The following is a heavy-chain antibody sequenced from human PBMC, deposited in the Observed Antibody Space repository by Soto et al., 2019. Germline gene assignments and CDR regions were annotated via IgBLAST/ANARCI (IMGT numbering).Heavy chain of an antibody. J-gene: IGHJ4*02. CDR3: ARAGDNRYYFDY. CDR2: IIPIFGTA. Sequence: GASVKVSCKASGGTFSSYAISWVRQAPGQGLEWMGGIIPIFGTANYAQKYQGRVTITADESTSTAYMELSSLRSEDTAVYYCARAGDNRYYFDYWGQGTLVTVSS. CDR1: GGTFSSYA. D-gene: IGHD3-16*01. V-gene: IGHV1-69*13.